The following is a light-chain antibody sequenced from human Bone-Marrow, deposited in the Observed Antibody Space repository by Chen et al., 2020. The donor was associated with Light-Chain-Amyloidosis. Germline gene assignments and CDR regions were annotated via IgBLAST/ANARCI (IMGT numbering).Light chain of an antibody. CDR3: QSADSSGTYEVI. CDR2: RDT. Sequence: SYELTQPPSVSVSPAQPDRLHCPGDDLPTKYAYWYQQKPGQAPVLVIHRDTERPSGISERFSGSSSGTTATLTISGVQAEDEADYHCQSADSSGTYEVIFGGGTKLTVL. CDR1: DLPTKY. V-gene: IGLV3-25*03. J-gene: IGLJ2*01.